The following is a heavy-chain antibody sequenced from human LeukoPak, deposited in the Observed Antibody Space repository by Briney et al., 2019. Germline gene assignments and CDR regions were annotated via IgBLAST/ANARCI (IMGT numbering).Heavy chain of an antibody. Sequence: PGGSLRLSCAASGFTVSSNYMSWVRQAPGKGLEWVSSISGNGGSTYYADSLKGRFTISRDNSKNTLYLQMNSLRAEDTAVYSCAKVVGPFDYWGQGTLVTVSS. J-gene: IGHJ4*02. CDR2: ISGNGGST. CDR1: GFTVSSNY. CDR3: AKVVGPFDY. D-gene: IGHD1-26*01. V-gene: IGHV3-23*01.